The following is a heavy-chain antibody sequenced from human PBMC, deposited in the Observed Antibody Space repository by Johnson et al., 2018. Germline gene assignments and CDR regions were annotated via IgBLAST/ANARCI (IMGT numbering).Heavy chain of an antibody. D-gene: IGHD5-12*01. Sequence: QVQLQESGAEVKKAGASVKVSCKASGYTFTSYDINWVRQAPGPGLEWMGWMSPKSGNTGDAQKFQGRVTMTRNTSISTPFMERSSLRFEETAIYYCARQGNNYDYYFYYMDVWGAGTPVTVTS. CDR3: ARQGNNYDYYFYYMDV. CDR1: GYTFTSYD. J-gene: IGHJ6*03. V-gene: IGHV1-8*01. CDR2: MSPKSGNT.